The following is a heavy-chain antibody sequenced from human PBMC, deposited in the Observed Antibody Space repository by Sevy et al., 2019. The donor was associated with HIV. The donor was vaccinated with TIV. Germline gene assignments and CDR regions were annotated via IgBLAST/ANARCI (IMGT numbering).Heavy chain of an antibody. CDR1: GFTVNSNY. D-gene: IGHD5-18*01. CDR3: ARVKSGYGYALNY. Sequence: GGSLRLSCAASGFTVNSNYMTWVRQAPGKGLEGVSVIHSDDTTYDADSVKDRFTISRDNFKNTLYLHMSSLRAEDTAVYYCARVKSGYGYALNYWGQGTLVTVSS. CDR2: IHSDDTT. V-gene: IGHV3-66*01. J-gene: IGHJ4*02.